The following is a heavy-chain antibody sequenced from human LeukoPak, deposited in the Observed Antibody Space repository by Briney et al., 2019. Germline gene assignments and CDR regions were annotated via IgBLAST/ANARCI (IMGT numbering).Heavy chain of an antibody. CDR2: ISFSNSLI. J-gene: IGHJ4*02. D-gene: IGHD3-10*01. CDR3: ASLGYGAGSYYSDY. Sequence: GGSLRLSCAASGFAFSRTHMNWVRQAPGKGLEWLSYISFSNSLIYYADSVRGRFTISRDNAKNSVYLQMNSLRAEDTAVYYCASLGYGAGSYYSDYWGQGTLVTVSS. CDR1: GFAFSRTH. V-gene: IGHV3-48*01.